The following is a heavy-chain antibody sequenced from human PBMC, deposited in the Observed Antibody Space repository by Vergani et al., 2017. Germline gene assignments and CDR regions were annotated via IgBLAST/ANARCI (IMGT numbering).Heavy chain of an antibody. D-gene: IGHD3-10*01. V-gene: IGHV3-9*01. CDR2: ISWNSGSI. CDR3: AVDSGSYKYYFDY. Sequence: EVQLVESGGGLVQPGRSLRLSCAASGFTFDDYAMHWVRQAPGKGLEWVSGISWNSGSIGYADSVKGRFTISRDNAKNSLYLKMNSLRAEDTALYYCAVDSGSYKYYFDYWGQGTLVTVSS. J-gene: IGHJ4*02. CDR1: GFTFDDYA.